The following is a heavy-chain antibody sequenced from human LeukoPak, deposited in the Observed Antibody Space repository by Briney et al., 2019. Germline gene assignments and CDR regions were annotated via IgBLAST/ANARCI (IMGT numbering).Heavy chain of an antibody. CDR1: GFTFSSYS. D-gene: IGHD1-20*01. V-gene: IGHV3-21*01. CDR3: ARDNWNDAPGGFDP. Sequence: GGSLRLSCAASGFTFSSYSMNWVRQAPGKGLEWVSSITRSSTSTYYTDSVRGRFTISRDDAKNSLYLQMNSLRAEDTAVYYCARDNWNDAPGGFDPWGQGTLVTVSS. CDR2: ITRSSTST. J-gene: IGHJ5*02.